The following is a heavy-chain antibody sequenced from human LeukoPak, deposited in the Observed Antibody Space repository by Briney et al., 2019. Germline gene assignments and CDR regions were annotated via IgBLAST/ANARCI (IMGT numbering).Heavy chain of an antibody. CDR3: AKLATLRWLTPEGV. V-gene: IGHV3-49*04. CDR1: GFTFGDYA. D-gene: IGHD4-23*01. Sequence: GGSLRLSCTASGFTFGDYAMSWVRQAPGKGLEWVGFIRSKAYGGTTEYAASVKGRFTISRDNSKNTLYLQMNSLRAEDTAVYYCAKLATLRWLTPEGVWGKGTTVTVSS. J-gene: IGHJ6*04. CDR2: IRSKAYGGTT.